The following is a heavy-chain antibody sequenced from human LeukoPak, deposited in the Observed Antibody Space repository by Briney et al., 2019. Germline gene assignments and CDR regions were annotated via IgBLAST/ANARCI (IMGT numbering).Heavy chain of an antibody. CDR1: GGSFSWGGSY. V-gene: IGHV4-30-2*01. Sequence: SQTLSLTCTISGGSFSWGGSYWSWIRQPPGKGLEWLGYIFHNGDTYYNSSLKSRVSLSVDKANKKFSLRLTSVTAADTAVYFCARDSRLASRTGTFDSWGQGTLVIVSS. D-gene: IGHD1-7*01. J-gene: IGHJ4*02. CDR2: IFHNGDT. CDR3: ARDSRLASRTGTFDS.